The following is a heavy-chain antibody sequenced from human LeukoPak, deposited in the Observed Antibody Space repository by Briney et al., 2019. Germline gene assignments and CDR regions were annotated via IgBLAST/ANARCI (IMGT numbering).Heavy chain of an antibody. V-gene: IGHV1-2*06. Sequence: GASVKVSCKASGYTFTGYYMHWVRQAPGQGLEWMGRINPNSGGTNYAQKFQGRVTMTRDTSISTAYMELSRLRSDDTAVYYCSSARWYCSSTSCRFDPGCQGTRVTVSA. J-gene: IGHJ5*02. D-gene: IGHD2-2*01. CDR3: SSARWYCSSTSCRFDP. CDR2: INPNSGGT. CDR1: GYTFTGYY.